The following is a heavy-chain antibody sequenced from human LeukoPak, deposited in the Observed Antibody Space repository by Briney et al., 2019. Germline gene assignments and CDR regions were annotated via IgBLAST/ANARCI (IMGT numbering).Heavy chain of an antibody. D-gene: IGHD3-22*01. J-gene: IGHJ4*02. Sequence: ASVKVSCKASGYTFTSYGISWVRQAPGQGLEWMGIINPSGGSTSYAQKFQGRVTMTRDTSTSTVYMELSSLRSEDTAVYYCARDFRCTYDSSGYYCPLGYWGQGTLVTVSS. CDR1: GYTFTSYG. CDR3: ARDFRCTYDSSGYYCPLGY. CDR2: INPSGGST. V-gene: IGHV1-46*01.